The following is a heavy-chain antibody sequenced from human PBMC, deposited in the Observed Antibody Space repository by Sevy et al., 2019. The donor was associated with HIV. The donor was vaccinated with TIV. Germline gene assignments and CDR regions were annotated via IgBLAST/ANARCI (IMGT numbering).Heavy chain of an antibody. D-gene: IGHD5-12*01. J-gene: IGHJ6*02. V-gene: IGHV3-15*01. CDR3: ITDPAYRGYDEEVINYYFYGMDV. Sequence: GGSLRLSCTASGFTFSSAWMSWVRQAPGKGLEWVGRIKSEFDGGAIDYAEPVKARFSISREDSKNTVYLQMNSLKTEDTSAYYCITDPAYRGYDEEVINYYFYGMDVWGQGTTVTVSS. CDR2: IKSEFDGGAI. CDR1: GFTFSSAW.